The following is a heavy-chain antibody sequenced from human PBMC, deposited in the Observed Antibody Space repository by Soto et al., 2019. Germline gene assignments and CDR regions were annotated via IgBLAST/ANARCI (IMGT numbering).Heavy chain of an antibody. V-gene: IGHV3-30-3*01. Sequence: GGSLRLSCAASGFTFSSYAMHWVRQAPGKGLEWVAVISYDGSNKYYADSVKGRFTISRDNSKNTLYLQMNSLRAEDTAVYYCAGSITMVRGVINYYYYGMDVWGQGTTVTVSS. CDR3: AGSITMVRGVINYYYYGMDV. J-gene: IGHJ6*02. D-gene: IGHD3-10*01. CDR1: GFTFSSYA. CDR2: ISYDGSNK.